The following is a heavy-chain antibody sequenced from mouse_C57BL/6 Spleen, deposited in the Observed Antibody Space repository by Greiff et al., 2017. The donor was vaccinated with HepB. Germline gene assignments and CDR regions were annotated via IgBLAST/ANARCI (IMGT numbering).Heavy chain of an antibody. CDR3: ARGGYDDGAWFAY. CDR1: GYTFTNYW. J-gene: IGHJ3*01. V-gene: IGHV1-63*01. D-gene: IGHD2-2*01. Sequence: QVQLQQSGAELVRPGTSVKMSCKASGYTFTNYWIGWAKQRPGHGLEWIGDIYPGGGYTNYNEKFKGKATLTADKSSSTAYMQFSSLTSEDSAIYYCARGGYDDGAWFAYWGQGTLVTVSA. CDR2: IYPGGGYT.